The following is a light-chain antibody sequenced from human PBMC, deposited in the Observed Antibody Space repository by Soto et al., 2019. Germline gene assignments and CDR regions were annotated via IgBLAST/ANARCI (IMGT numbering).Light chain of an antibody. CDR2: AAS. CDR1: QGITSY. V-gene: IGKV1-9*01. CDR3: QQLNSYPLT. Sequence: DIQLTQSPSFLSASVADRVTTTCRASQGITSYLAWYQQKPGKAPKLLIYAASTLQSGVPSRFSGSGSGTEFTLTISSLQPEDFATYYCQQLNSYPLTFGGGTKVDIK. J-gene: IGKJ4*01.